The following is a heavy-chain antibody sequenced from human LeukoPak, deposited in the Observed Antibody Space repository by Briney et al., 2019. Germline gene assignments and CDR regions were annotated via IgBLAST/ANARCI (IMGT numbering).Heavy chain of an antibody. D-gene: IGHD3-22*01. J-gene: IGHJ3*02. CDR1: GYTFTSYD. V-gene: IGHV1-8*03. CDR3: ARVYDSSGYGDAFDI. Sequence: GASVKVSCKASGYTFTSYDINWVGQATGQGREGRGWMNPNSGKTGDAQKFQGRVTITSNTSITTAYMELSSLRSEDTAVYYCARVYDSSGYGDAFDICGQGTMVTVSS. CDR2: MNPNSGKT.